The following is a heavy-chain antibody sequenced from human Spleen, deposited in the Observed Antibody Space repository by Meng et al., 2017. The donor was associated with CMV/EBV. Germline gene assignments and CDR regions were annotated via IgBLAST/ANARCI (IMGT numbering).Heavy chain of an antibody. Sequence: GGSLRLSCAASGFTFGDYGMGWVRQAPGKGLEWVSGINGKGRSIGYADSVKGRFSISRDNAKNSLYLQMNSLRDEDTALYFCARGFYCNTNSCYNGAFDYWGQGSLVTVSS. CDR1: GFTFGDYG. V-gene: IGHV3-20*04. CDR3: ARGFYCNTNSCYNGAFDY. J-gene: IGHJ4*02. CDR2: INGKGRSI. D-gene: IGHD2-2*02.